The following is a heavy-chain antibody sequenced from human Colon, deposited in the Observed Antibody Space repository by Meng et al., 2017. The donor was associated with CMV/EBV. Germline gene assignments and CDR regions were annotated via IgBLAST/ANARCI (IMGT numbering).Heavy chain of an antibody. V-gene: IGHV4-61*01. CDR3: ARETSGWSTGIDY. Sequence: SETLSLTCNVSGGSVNSGSYYWTWIRQPPGKGLEWIGYISYSGNTNYNPSLKSRLTIEVDTSRNQFFLKLTSVSAADTAMYYCARETSGWSTGIDYWGQGTLVTVSS. CDR1: GGSVNSGSYY. J-gene: IGHJ4*02. CDR2: ISYSGNT. D-gene: IGHD6-19*01.